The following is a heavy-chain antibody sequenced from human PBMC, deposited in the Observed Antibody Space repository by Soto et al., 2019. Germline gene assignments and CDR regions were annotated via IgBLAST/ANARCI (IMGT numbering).Heavy chain of an antibody. CDR3: ARENYYDTSGLDF. CDR1: GFILTSYG. J-gene: IGHJ4*02. D-gene: IGHD3-22*01. V-gene: IGHV3-33*01. CDR2: IWYDGNSK. Sequence: PGGSLRLSCAASGFILTSYGMHWVRQAPGKGLEWVAGIWYDGNSKYYEDSVKGRFTISRDNSKNTLYLEMSSLRGDDTAVYYCARENYYDTSGLDFWGQGTLVTVSS.